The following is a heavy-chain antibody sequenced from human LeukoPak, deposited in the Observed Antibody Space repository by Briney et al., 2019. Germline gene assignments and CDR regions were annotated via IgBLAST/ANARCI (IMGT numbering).Heavy chain of an antibody. CDR3: ARHGTGDASWNNCFDP. Sequence: GGSLRLSCAASGFTFSSYWMNWVRQAPGKGLVWVSSINSDGSSTSYADSVKGRFTISRDNAQNTLYLQIASLRAEAPAVNYCARHGTGDASWNNCFDPWGQGTLVTVSS. V-gene: IGHV3-74*01. CDR1: GFTFSSYW. J-gene: IGHJ5*02. D-gene: IGHD7-27*01. CDR2: INSDGSST.